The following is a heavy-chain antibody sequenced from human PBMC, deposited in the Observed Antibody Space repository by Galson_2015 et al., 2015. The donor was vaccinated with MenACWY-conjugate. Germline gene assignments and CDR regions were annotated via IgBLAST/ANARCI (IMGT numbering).Heavy chain of an antibody. CDR3: AKDRDIYCSGGSCYFLGNYYMDV. D-gene: IGHD2-15*01. V-gene: IGHV3-23*01. J-gene: IGHJ6*03. CDR1: GFTFSNYA. CDR2: IPDNGGST. Sequence: SLRLSCAASGFTFSNYAMTWVRQAPGKGLEWVSAIPDNGGSTYYADSVKGRFTISRDNSKNTLYMQMNSLRAEDTAVYYCAKDRDIYCSGGSCYFLGNYYMDVWGKGTTVTVS.